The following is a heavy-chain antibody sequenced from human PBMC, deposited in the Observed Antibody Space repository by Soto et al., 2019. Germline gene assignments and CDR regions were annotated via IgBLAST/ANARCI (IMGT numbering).Heavy chain of an antibody. V-gene: IGHV4-34*01. CDR3: ARAHDFWSGYYPLYFDY. CDR2: INHSGST. D-gene: IGHD3-3*01. Sequence: SETLSLTCAVYGGSFSGYYWSWIRQPPGKGLEWIGEINHSGSTNYNPSLKSRVTISVDTSKNQFSLKLSSVTAADTAVYYCARAHDFWSGYYPLYFDYWGQGTLVTVSS. CDR1: GGSFSGYY. J-gene: IGHJ4*02.